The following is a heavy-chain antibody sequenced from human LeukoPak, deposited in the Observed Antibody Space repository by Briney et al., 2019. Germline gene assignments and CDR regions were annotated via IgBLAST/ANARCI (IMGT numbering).Heavy chain of an antibody. V-gene: IGHV3-23*01. CDR1: GFTFSSYA. CDR2: ISGSGGST. D-gene: IGHD3-3*01. Sequence: GGSLRLSCAASGFTFSSYAMSWVRQAPGKGREGVSAISGSGGSTYYADSVKGRFTISRDNSKNTLYLQMNSLRAEDTAVYYCAKDTVDDFWSGYYKDWFDPWGQGTLVTVSS. J-gene: IGHJ5*02. CDR3: AKDTVDDFWSGYYKDWFDP.